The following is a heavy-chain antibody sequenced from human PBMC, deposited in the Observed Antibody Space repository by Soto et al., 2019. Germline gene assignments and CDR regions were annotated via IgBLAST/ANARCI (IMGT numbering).Heavy chain of an antibody. CDR1: GFPFTSYA. CDR3: AKDRYCSSTSCHQAFDY. V-gene: IGHV3-23*01. D-gene: IGHD2-2*01. Sequence: GGSLRLSCAASGFPFTSYAMSWVRQAPGKGLEWVSVISGSGSSTKYADSVKGRFTISRGSSKTTLYLQMNSLRAEDTAVYYCAKDRYCSSTSCHQAFDYWGQGTLVTVSS. CDR2: ISGSGSST. J-gene: IGHJ4*02.